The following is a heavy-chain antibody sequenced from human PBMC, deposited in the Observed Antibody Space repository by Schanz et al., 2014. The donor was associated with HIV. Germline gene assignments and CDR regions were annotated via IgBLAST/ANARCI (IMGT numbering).Heavy chain of an antibody. CDR2: ISAYTGNT. CDR3: ARDRAGIAVLVDY. Sequence: QVQLVQSGAEVKKPGSSVKVSCKASGDTFSSYSISWVRRAPGQGLEWMGWISAYTGNTNYAQKFQGRVTMTTDTSTTTAYMELKSLTLDDTAVYYCARDRAGIAVLVDYWGQGSSVTVSS. V-gene: IGHV1-18*01. CDR1: GDTFSSYS. D-gene: IGHD6-19*01. J-gene: IGHJ4*02.